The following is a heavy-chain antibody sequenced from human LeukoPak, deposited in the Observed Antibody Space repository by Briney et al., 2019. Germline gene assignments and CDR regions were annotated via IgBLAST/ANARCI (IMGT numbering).Heavy chain of an antibody. V-gene: IGHV1-18*01. J-gene: IGHJ3*02. CDR1: GYTFTSYG. Sequence: ASVKVSCKASGYTFTSYGISWVRQAPGQGLEWMGWISAYNGNTNYAQKLQGRVTMTTDTSTSTAYMELRSLRSDDTAVYYCAGDFWGGYGRQRHDAFDIWGQGTMVTVSS. CDR3: AGDFWGGYGRQRHDAFDI. D-gene: IGHD3-3*01. CDR2: ISAYNGNT.